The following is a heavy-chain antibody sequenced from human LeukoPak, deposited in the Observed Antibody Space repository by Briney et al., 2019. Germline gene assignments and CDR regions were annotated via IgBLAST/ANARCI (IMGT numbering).Heavy chain of an antibody. J-gene: IGHJ6*03. CDR3: AKDGADCSGTSCYLGYYYYYYMDV. D-gene: IGHD2-2*01. CDR2: IRYDGSNK. Sequence: GGSLRLSCAASGFTFSSYGMHWVRQAPGKGLEWVAFIRYDGSNKYYADSVKGRFTISRDNSKNTLYLQMNSLRAEDTAVYYCAKDGADCSGTSCYLGYYYYYYMDVWGKGTTVTVSS. CDR1: GFTFSSYG. V-gene: IGHV3-30*02.